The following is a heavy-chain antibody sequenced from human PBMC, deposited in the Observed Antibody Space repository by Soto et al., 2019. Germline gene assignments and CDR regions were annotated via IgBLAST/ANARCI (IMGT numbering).Heavy chain of an antibody. V-gene: IGHV3-21*06. Sequence: EAQLVESGGGLVKPGGSLRLSCVDSGFTFSSYSMNWVRQAPGKGLEWVSSISSTSNPIFYADSVKGRFTISRDNAKSSMYLQMKSLRAEDTAVYFCLRGGRGYTRDDVLDTWGQGTMVTVS. CDR1: GFTFSSYS. CDR2: ISSTSNPI. D-gene: IGHD2-2*02. CDR3: LRGGRGYTRDDVLDT. J-gene: IGHJ3*02.